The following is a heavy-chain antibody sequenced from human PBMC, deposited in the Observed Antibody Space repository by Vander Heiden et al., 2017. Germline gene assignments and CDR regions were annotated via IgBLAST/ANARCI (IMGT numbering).Heavy chain of an antibody. V-gene: IGHV3-23*01. CDR2: ISGSGGSK. CDR1: GFTFSNYA. D-gene: IGHD2-2*01. J-gene: IGHJ4*02. CDR3: TGPFIYCGSSSSCADY. Sequence: EVQLLESGGGLVQPGGSLRLSCAASGFTFSNYAMTWVRQAPGKGLEWVSGISGSGGSKYYADSVKGRFTISRDNSKNTLYLQMKSLRAEDTAVYYCTGPFIYCGSSSSCADYWGQGTLVTVSS.